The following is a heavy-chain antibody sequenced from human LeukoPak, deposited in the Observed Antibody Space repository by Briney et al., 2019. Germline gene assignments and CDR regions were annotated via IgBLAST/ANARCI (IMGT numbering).Heavy chain of an antibody. CDR2: IIPIFGTA. D-gene: IGHD3-22*01. J-gene: IGHJ4*02. V-gene: IGHV1-69*13. CDR1: GGTFSSYA. CDR3: ARDAAYYYDSSGYYYMLDY. Sequence: ASVKVPCKASGGTFSSYAISWVRQAPGQGLEWMGGIIPIFGTANYAQKFQGRVTITADESTSTAYMELSSLRSEDTAVYYCARDAAYYYDSSGYYYMLDYWGQGTLVTVSS.